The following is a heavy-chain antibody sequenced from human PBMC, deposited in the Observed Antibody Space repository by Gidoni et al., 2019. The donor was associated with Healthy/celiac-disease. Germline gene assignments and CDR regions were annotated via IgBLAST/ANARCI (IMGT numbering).Heavy chain of an antibody. J-gene: IGHJ5*02. CDR1: GCSISSYY. D-gene: IGHD3-22*01. CDR2: IYTCGST. CDR3: ARDRDYYDRSGYSMANWFDH. V-gene: IGHV4-4*07. Sequence: QVQLQESGPGLVKPSETMSLTCTVSGCSISSYYWSWIRQPAGKGLEWIGRIYTCGSTNYNPSLKSRVTMSVDTSKNQFSLKLSSVTAADTAVYYCARDRDYYDRSGYSMANWFDHWGQGTLVTVSS.